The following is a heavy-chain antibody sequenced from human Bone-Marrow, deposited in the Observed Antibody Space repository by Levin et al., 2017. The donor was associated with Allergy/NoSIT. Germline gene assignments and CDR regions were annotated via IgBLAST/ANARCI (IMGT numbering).Heavy chain of an antibody. CDR1: GFTFSKNP. D-gene: IGHD3-3*01. CDR2: ISYDGTRD. Sequence: GESLKISCTASGFTFSKNPIHWVRQAPGKGLEWVAVISYDGTRDFYAGSVKGRFTISRDNSKDRLYLQMNSLRPEDTAVYYCARDLRGGGFTIFHGMDVWGQGTAVTVSS. J-gene: IGHJ6*02. CDR3: ARDLRGGGFTIFHGMDV. V-gene: IGHV3-30-3*01.